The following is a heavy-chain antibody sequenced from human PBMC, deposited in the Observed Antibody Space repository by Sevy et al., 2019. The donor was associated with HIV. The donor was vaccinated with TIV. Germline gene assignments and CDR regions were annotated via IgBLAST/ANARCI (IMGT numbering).Heavy chain of an antibody. CDR3: ARDYIAAATGDYYYYMDV. Sequence: ASVKVSCKASGYTFTSYYMHWVRQAPGQGLEWMGIINPSGGSTSYAQKFQGRVTMTRDTSTSTVYMELSSLRSEDTAVYYCARDYIAAATGDYYYYMDVWGKGTTVTVSS. V-gene: IGHV1-46*03. D-gene: IGHD6-13*01. CDR2: INPSGGST. CDR1: GYTFTSYY. J-gene: IGHJ6*03.